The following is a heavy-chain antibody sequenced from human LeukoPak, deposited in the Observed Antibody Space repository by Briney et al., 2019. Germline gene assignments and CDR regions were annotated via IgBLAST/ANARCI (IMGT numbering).Heavy chain of an antibody. D-gene: IGHD3-22*01. J-gene: IGHJ4*02. CDR2: INPSGGST. V-gene: IGHV1-46*03. CDR1: GYTFTSYY. Sequence: ASVKVSCKASGYTFTSYYMHWVRQAPGQGLEWMGIINPSGGSTSYAQRFQGRVTMTRDTSTSTVFMELSSLRSEDTAVYYCARATMIVVAPDYWGQGTLVTVSS. CDR3: ARATMIVVAPDY.